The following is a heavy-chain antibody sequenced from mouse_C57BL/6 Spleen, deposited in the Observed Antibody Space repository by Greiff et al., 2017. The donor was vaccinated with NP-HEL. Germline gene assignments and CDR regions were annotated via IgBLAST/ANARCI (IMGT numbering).Heavy chain of an antibody. CDR1: GYTFTSYW. V-gene: IGHV1-50*01. CDR2: IDPSDGYT. Sequence: QVQLQQPGAELVKPGASVKMSCKASGYTFTSYWMQWVKQRPGQGLEWIGEIDPSDGYTNYNAKFKGKATLTVDTSSSTAYMQLSSLTSEDSAFYFSDYCNFGFDYWGQGTTLTVSS. D-gene: IGHD2-1*01. J-gene: IGHJ2*01. CDR3: DYCNFGFDY.